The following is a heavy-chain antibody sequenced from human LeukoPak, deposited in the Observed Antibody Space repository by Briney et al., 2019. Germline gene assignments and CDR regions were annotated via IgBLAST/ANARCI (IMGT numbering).Heavy chain of an antibody. Sequence: PGGSLRLSCAASGFTFSSYSMNWVRQALGKGLEWVSSISSGSSYIYYADSVKGRFTISRDNAKNSLYLQMNSLRAEDTAVYYCARGSYYYDSSGYYDIDYWGQGTLVTVSS. V-gene: IGHV3-21*01. J-gene: IGHJ4*02. CDR2: ISSGSSYI. D-gene: IGHD3-22*01. CDR3: ARGSYYYDSSGYYDIDY. CDR1: GFTFSSYS.